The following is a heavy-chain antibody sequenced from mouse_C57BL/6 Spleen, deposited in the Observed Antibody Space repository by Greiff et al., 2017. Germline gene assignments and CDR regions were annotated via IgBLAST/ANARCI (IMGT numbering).Heavy chain of an antibody. CDR1: GFSFSSYA. Sequence: EVHLVESGHGLVKPGGSLKLSCAASGFSFSSYAMSWVRQTPEKRLEWVAYISSWGDYIYYADTVKGRFTISRDNARNTLYLQMSSLKSDDTAMYYCTREGGYYGSSYRFADWGQGTLVTVAA. CDR3: TREGGYYGSSYRFAD. D-gene: IGHD1-1*01. V-gene: IGHV5-9-1*02. CDR2: ISSWGDYI. J-gene: IGHJ3*01.